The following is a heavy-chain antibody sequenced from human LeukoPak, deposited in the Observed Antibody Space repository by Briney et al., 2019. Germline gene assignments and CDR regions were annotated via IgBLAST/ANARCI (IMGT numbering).Heavy chain of an antibody. CDR1: GFTFSSHG. Sequence: PGGSLRLSCAASGFTFSSHGMHWVRQAPGKGLEWVAVMSYDGGNKYYADSVKGRFTIFRDNSKNTLYLQMNSLRAEDTAVYYCAKDLSSIAVAGNSYFDCWGQGTLVTVSS. V-gene: IGHV3-30*18. D-gene: IGHD6-19*01. J-gene: IGHJ4*02. CDR2: MSYDGGNK. CDR3: AKDLSSIAVAGNSYFDC.